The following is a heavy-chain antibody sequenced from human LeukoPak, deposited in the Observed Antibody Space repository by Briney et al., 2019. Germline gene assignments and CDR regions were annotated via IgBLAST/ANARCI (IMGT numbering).Heavy chain of an antibody. CDR2: INTNTGNP. CDR1: GYTFTSYA. Sequence: ASVKVSCKASGYTFTSYAMNWVRQAPGQGLEWMGWINTNTGNPTYAQGFTGRFVFSLDTSVSTAYLQISSLKAEDTAVYYCASRYGSGMNYYGMDVWGQGTTVTVSS. V-gene: IGHV7-4-1*02. CDR3: ASRYGSGMNYYGMDV. D-gene: IGHD3-10*01. J-gene: IGHJ6*02.